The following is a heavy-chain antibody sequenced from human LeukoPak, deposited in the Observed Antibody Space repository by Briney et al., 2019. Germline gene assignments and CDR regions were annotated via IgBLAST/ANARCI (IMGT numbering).Heavy chain of an antibody. CDR2: IIPLFGTA. CDR1: GGTFNTYT. Sequence: SVKVSCKASGGTFNTYTITWVRQAPGQGLEWMGGIIPLFGTANFAQRFQGRVTLTTDESTSTAYMELSSLISEDTAIYYCARVDRYHFYLDVWGKGTTVTVSS. CDR3: ARVDRYHFYLDV. J-gene: IGHJ6*03. V-gene: IGHV1-69*05.